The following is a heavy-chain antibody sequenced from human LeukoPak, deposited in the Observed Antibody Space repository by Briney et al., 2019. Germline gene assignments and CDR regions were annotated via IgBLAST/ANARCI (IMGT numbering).Heavy chain of an antibody. Sequence: SETLSLTCTVSGDSVSGHYWSWIRQTPGKGLEWIGYVSYSGGTNYNPSLKRRVSISLDTSKNQFSLKLSSPAAADPAVYYCARAPMAITASAFPDAFDFWGQGTVVTVSS. CDR2: VSYSGGT. V-gene: IGHV4-59*02. J-gene: IGHJ3*01. CDR1: GDSVSGHY. D-gene: IGHD5-12*01. CDR3: ARAPMAITASAFPDAFDF.